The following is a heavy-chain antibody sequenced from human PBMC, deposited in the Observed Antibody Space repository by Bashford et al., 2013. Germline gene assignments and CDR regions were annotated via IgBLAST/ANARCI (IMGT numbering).Heavy chain of an antibody. CDR2: LSTSGDT. J-gene: IGHJ4*02. CDR1: GGSVSGGLYY. CDR3: ARGSTGTNSFDY. V-gene: IGHV4-61*02. Sequence: SETLSLTCTVSGGSVSGGLYYWTWVRQAAGKGLEWIGRLSTSGDTNYNPSLKSRVAISVDTSKNEFSLKLNSVAAADTAVYYCARGSTGTNSFDYWGQGTLVTVSS. D-gene: IGHD1-7*01.